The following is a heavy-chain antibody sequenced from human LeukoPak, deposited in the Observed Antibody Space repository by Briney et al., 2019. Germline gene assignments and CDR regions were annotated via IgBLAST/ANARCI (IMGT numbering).Heavy chain of an antibody. D-gene: IGHD3-10*01. Sequence: PSETLSLTCTVSGGSISSHYWSWIRQPPGRGLEWIGYISYSGSTNYNPSLKSRVTISVDTSINQFPLKLSSVTAADTAVYYCARGINVVRGVHFDYWGQGTLVTVSS. J-gene: IGHJ4*02. CDR2: ISYSGST. CDR3: ARGINVVRGVHFDY. V-gene: IGHV4-59*11. CDR1: GGSISSHY.